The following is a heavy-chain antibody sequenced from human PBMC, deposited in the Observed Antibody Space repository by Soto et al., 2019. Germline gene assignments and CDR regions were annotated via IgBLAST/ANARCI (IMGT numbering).Heavy chain of an antibody. D-gene: IGHD3-16*01. J-gene: IGHJ4*02. V-gene: IGHV1-69*01. Sequence: QVQLVQSGAEVKKPGSSVKVSCKASGGTFSSYAISWVRQAPGQGLGWMGGIIPIFGTANYAQKFQGRVTITADESTSTAYMELSSLRSEDTAVYYCARGRAIIDAYYFDYWGQGTLVTVSS. CDR3: ARGRAIIDAYYFDY. CDR2: IIPIFGTA. CDR1: GGTFSSYA.